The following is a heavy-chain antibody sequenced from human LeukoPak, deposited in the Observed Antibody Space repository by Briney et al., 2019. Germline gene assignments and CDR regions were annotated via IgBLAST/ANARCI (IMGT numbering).Heavy chain of an antibody. CDR3: AATQELYPYYFDC. J-gene: IGHJ4*02. CDR1: VCTFIKSG. V-gene: IGHV1-58*02. CDR2: IAVCSAKT. D-gene: IGHD3-10*01. Sequence: SVTVSCMPSVCTFIKSGMQWVGQARGQRREGIGWIAVCSAKTNYAQKFQERVTITRDMPTSTAYMELSSLRSEDTAVYYCAATQELYPYYFDCWGQGTLVTVSS.